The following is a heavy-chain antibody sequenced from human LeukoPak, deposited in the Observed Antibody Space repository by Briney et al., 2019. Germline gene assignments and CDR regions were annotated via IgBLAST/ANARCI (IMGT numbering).Heavy chain of an antibody. Sequence: GGSLRLSCAASGFTFSSYWMNWARQAPGKGLEWVASINHDGNVNYYVDSVKGRFTISRDNAKNSLYLQMSNLRAEDTAVYFCARGGGLDVWGQGATVTVSS. CDR1: GFTFSSYW. CDR2: INHDGNVN. CDR3: ARGGGLDV. J-gene: IGHJ6*02. D-gene: IGHD3-16*01. V-gene: IGHV3-7*03.